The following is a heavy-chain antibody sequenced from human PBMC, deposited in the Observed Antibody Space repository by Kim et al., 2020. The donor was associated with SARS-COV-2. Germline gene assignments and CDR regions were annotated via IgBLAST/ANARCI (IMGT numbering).Heavy chain of an antibody. CDR3: ARPTSTYYDFWSGTNSDY. Sequence: GGSLRLSCAASGFTFSSYGMHWVRQAPGKGLEWVAVISYDGSNKYYADSVKGRFTISRDNSKNTLYLQMNSLRAEDTAVYYCARPTSTYYDFWSGTNSDYWGQGTLVTVSS. D-gene: IGHD3-3*01. CDR2: ISYDGSNK. CDR1: GFTFSSYG. V-gene: IGHV3-30*03. J-gene: IGHJ4*02.